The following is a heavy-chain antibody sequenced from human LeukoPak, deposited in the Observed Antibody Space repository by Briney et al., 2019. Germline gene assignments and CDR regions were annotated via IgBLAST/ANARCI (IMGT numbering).Heavy chain of an antibody. D-gene: IGHD6-6*01. Sequence: SVKVSCKASGGTFSSYAISWVRQAPGQGLEWMRRIIPILGIANYAQKFQGRVTITADKSTSTAYMELSSLRSEDTAVYYCARDTDSSSFDYWGQGTLVTVSS. J-gene: IGHJ4*02. V-gene: IGHV1-69*04. CDR3: ARDTDSSSFDY. CDR2: IIPILGIA. CDR1: GGTFSSYA.